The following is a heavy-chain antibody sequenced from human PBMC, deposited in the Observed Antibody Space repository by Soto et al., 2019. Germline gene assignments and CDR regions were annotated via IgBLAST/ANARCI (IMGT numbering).Heavy chain of an antibody. V-gene: IGHV3-53*01. D-gene: IGHD3-22*01. CDR3: ARDGSGYYDSSGYFINYYGMDV. J-gene: IGHJ6*02. CDR2: IYSGGST. Sequence: EVQLVESGGGLIQPGGSLRLSCAASGFTVSSNYMSWVRQAPGKGLEWVSVIYSGGSTYYADSVKGRFTISRDNSKNTLYLQMNSLRAEDTAVYYCARDGSGYYDSSGYFINYYGMDVWGQGTTVTVSS. CDR1: GFTVSSNY.